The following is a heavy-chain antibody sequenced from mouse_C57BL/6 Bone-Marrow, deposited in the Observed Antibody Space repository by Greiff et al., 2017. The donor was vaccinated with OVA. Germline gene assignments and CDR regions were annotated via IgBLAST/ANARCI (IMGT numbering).Heavy chain of an antibody. CDR3: ARGEAY. CDR1: GYAFSSSW. Sequence: VQLQQSGPELVKPGASVKISCKASGYAFSSSWMNWVKQRPGKGLEWIGRIYPGAGDTNSNGKFRGKATLTADKSSSTAYMQLSSLTSEDSAVYFCARGEAYWGQGTLVTVSA. J-gene: IGHJ3*01. CDR2: IYPGAGDT. V-gene: IGHV1-82*01.